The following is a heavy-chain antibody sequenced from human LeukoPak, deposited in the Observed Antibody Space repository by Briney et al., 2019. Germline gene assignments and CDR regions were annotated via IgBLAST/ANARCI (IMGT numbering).Heavy chain of an antibody. CDR2: INHGGGT. D-gene: IGHD4-17*01. J-gene: IGHJ4*02. CDR1: GGSFSDYF. CDR3: ARGEDGTGDYRPTYFDS. Sequence: PSETLSLTCAVYGGSFSDYFWNWIRQPPGKGLEWIGEINHGGGTRYNPSLKSRATISVDTSKKQFSLNLTSVTAADTAVYYCARGEDGTGDYRPTYFDSWGQGTLVTVSS. V-gene: IGHV4-34*01.